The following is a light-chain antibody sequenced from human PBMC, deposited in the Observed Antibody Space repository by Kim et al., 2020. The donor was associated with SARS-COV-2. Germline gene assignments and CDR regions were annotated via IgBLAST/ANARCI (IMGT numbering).Light chain of an antibody. CDR2: GNS. J-gene: IGLJ2*01. CDR1: SSNIGAGYD. Sequence: QRVTVSCTGSSSNIGAGYDVHWYQQLPGTAHTLLIYGNSNRPSGVPDRFSGSKSGTSASLAITGLQAEDEADYYCQSYDSSLSGVVFGGGTQLTVL. CDR3: QSYDSSLSGVV. V-gene: IGLV1-40*01.